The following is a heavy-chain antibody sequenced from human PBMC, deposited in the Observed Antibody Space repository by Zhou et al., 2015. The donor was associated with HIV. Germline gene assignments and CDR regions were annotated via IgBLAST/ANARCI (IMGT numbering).Heavy chain of an antibody. CDR1: GYTFNNHA. J-gene: IGHJ6*02. CDR3: AKDAAAAGIGYYYYGMDV. CDR2: ISHDGKNK. Sequence: QVQLVESGGGVVQPGKSLRLSCAASGYTFNNHAMHWVRQAPGKGLFWVSVISHDGKNKYGADSVKGRFTISRDNSKNTLYLQMSSLRTEDTAVYYCAKDAAAAGIGYYYYGMDVWGQGTTVTVSS. V-gene: IGHV3-30*04. D-gene: IGHD6-13*01.